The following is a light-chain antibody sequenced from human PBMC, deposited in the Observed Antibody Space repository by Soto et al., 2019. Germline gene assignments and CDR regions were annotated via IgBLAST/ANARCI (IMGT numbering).Light chain of an antibody. CDR2: DAS. Sequence: EIVLTQSPATLSLSPGERATLSCRASQSVSSYLAWYQQKPGQAPRLLIYDASNRATGIPARFSGSGSGTDFTLTISSLEPEDFAVYYCQQRSNLPLITFVQGTRLEI. CDR3: QQRSNLPLIT. V-gene: IGKV3-11*01. J-gene: IGKJ5*01. CDR1: QSVSSY.